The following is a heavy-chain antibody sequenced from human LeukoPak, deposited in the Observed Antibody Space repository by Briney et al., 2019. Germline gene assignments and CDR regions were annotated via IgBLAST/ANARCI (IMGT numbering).Heavy chain of an antibody. V-gene: IGHV4-34*01. J-gene: IGHJ4*02. CDR1: GGPFSGYF. D-gene: IGHD3-10*01. Sequence: PPETLSLTCAVSGGPFSGYFWSWIRQSSGKGLEWIGEIHNSGTTNYNPSLNSRVTISEDMSKNQFYLNLSSVTAADTAVYYCARRYYYNLGSFPFDFWGQGTLVTVSS. CDR2: IHNSGTT. CDR3: ARRYYYNLGSFPFDF.